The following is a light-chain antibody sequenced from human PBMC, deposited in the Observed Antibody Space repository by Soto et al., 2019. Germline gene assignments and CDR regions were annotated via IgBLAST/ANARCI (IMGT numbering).Light chain of an antibody. CDR2: KTS. J-gene: IGKJ1*01. CDR3: QHYNDYSWT. V-gene: IGKV1-5*03. Sequence: DIHMTQSTSTLSASVGDRVTITCRASQSISICLAWYQQKPGKAPNLLIYKTSSLESGVPSRFSGSGSGTEFTLPISRPQPDYFAAYYCQHYNDYSWTFGEGTKVEIK. CDR1: QSISIC.